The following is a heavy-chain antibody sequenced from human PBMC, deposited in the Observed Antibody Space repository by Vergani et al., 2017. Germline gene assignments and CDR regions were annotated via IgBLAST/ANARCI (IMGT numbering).Heavy chain of an antibody. CDR1: GFSLSTSGMC. V-gene: IGHV2-70*15. CDR3: ARTSGPYCSGGSCDDY. CDR2: IDWDDDK. J-gene: IGHJ4*02. Sequence: QVTLRESGPALVKPTQTLTLTCTFSGFSLSTSGMCVSLIRQPPGKALEWLARIDWDDDKYYSTSLKTRLTISKDTSKNQVVLTMTNMDPVDTATYYCARTSGPYCSGGSCDDYWGQGTLVTVSS. D-gene: IGHD2-15*01.